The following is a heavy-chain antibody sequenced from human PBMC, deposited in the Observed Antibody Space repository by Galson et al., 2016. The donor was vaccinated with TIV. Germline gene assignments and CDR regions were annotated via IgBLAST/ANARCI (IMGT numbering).Heavy chain of an antibody. Sequence: SLRLSCAASGFTFSSWPMSWVRRAPGKGLEWVSAISASGGNTFYADSVKGRFTISRDNSKKTLYLQMDSLRAEDTAVYYCAKSFQYFYDNRGYFPYGFHIWGRGTMVTVSS. D-gene: IGHD3-22*01. CDR2: ISASGGNT. CDR1: GFTFSSWP. V-gene: IGHV3-23*01. CDR3: AKSFQYFYDNRGYFPYGFHI. J-gene: IGHJ3*02.